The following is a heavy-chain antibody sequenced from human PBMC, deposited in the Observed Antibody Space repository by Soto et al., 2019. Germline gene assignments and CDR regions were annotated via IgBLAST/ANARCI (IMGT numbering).Heavy chain of an antibody. D-gene: IGHD3-22*01. J-gene: IGHJ4*02. CDR3: AKSVYRVVVDPEYYFYY. Sequence: GTLTLTCAASGFTFTSYTMSGVQHAPGKGLEWVSAISGGGGSTYYADSVKGRFTVSRDNSQNTLYLQMNSLGAEDTAVYYCAKSVYRVVVDPEYYFYYWGQGTLVTVSS. CDR1: GFTFTSYT. CDR2: ISGGGGST. V-gene: IGHV3-23*01.